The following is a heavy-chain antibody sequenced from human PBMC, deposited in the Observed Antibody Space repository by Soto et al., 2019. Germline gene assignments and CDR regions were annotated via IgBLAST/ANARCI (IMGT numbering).Heavy chain of an antibody. J-gene: IGHJ6*02. Sequence: SETLSLPCTVSGGAISRFYWSLCRQPPGKVMEWIGYIYYSGSTNYNPSLKSRVTISVDTSKNQFSLKLSSVTAADTAVYYCARDSNVDTAMVTGYYYYGMDVWGQGTTVTVS. CDR3: ARDSNVDTAMVTGYYYYGMDV. CDR2: IYYSGST. V-gene: IGHV4-59*01. CDR1: GGAISRFY. D-gene: IGHD5-18*01.